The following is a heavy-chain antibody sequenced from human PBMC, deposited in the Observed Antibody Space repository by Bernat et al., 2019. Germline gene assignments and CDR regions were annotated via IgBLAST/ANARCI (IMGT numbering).Heavy chain of an antibody. J-gene: IGHJ2*01. CDR3: AKDTYYYDRSGYWWYFDL. V-gene: IGHV3-30*18. Sequence: QVQLVESGGGVVQPGRSLRLSCAASGFTFSSYGMHWVRQAPGKGLEWVAVISYDGSNKYYADSVKGRFTISRDNSKNTLYLQMNSLRAEDTAVYYCAKDTYYYDRSGYWWYFDLWGRGTLVTVSS. D-gene: IGHD3-22*01. CDR1: GFTFSSYG. CDR2: ISYDGSNK.